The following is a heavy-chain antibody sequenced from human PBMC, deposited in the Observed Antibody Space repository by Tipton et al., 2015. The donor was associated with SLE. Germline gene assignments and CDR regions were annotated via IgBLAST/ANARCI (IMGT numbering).Heavy chain of an antibody. Sequence: SLRLSCAASGFTFNSYVMHWVRQAPGKGLEWVAIIWYDGSNKYYADSVKGRFTISRDNSKNTLYLQMNSLRAEDTAVYYCARGHSRGWYWDFDYWGQGTLVTVSS. CDR3: ARGHSRGWYWDFDY. CDR2: IWYDGSNK. J-gene: IGHJ4*02. D-gene: IGHD6-19*01. CDR1: GFTFNSYV. V-gene: IGHV3-33*01.